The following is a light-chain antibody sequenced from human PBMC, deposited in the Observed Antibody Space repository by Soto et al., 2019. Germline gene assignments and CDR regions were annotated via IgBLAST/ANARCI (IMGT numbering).Light chain of an antibody. CDR2: EVS. V-gene: IGLV2-23*02. J-gene: IGLJ2*01. Sequence: QSALTQPASVSGSPGQSITISCTGTSSDVGSYNLVSWYQQHPGKAPKLMIYEVSKRPSGVSNRFSGSKSGNTASLTISGLQAEDEADYYCCSYAGSRVVFGGGTKLT. CDR1: SSDVGSYNL. CDR3: CSYAGSRVV.